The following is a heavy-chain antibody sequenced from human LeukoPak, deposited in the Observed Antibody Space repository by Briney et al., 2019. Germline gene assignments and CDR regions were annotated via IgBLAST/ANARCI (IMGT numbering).Heavy chain of an antibody. Sequence: AGGSLRLSCAVSGFTVSRNCMSWVRQAPGKGLEWVSVIYRGGSTYYADSVKGRFTISRDNSKNTVYLQLNTLRDEDTAVYHCARDLFRSERAGLNDYWGQGTLVTVSS. CDR2: IYRGGST. D-gene: IGHD3-16*01. J-gene: IGHJ4*02. V-gene: IGHV3-53*01. CDR3: ARDLFRSERAGLNDY. CDR1: GFTVSRNC.